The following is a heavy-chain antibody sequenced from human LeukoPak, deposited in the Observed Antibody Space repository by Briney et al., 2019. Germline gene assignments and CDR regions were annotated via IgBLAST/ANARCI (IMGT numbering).Heavy chain of an antibody. CDR1: GVTFSSYA. CDR3: AKDLRGLSTLYYYYMDV. V-gene: IGHV3-23*01. J-gene: IGHJ6*03. CDR2: ISGSGGST. Sequence: AGGSLRLSCAASGVTFSSYAMSWVRQAPGKGLEWVSAISGSGGSTYYADSVKGRFTISRDNSKNTLYLQMNSLRAEDTAVYYCAKDLRGLSTLYYYYMDVWGKGTTVTASS. D-gene: IGHD3-16*02.